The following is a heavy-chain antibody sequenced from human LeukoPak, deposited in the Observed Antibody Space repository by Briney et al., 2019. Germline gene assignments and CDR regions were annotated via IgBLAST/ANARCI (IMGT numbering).Heavy chain of an antibody. D-gene: IGHD3-22*01. Sequence: SETLSLTCTVSGGSISSYYWSWIRQPAGKGLEWIGRIYTTGSTNYNPSLKSRVTMSVDTSKYQFSLKLSSVTAADTAVYYCARDALHYYDSSGSYSDYWGQGTLVTVSS. V-gene: IGHV4-4*07. CDR2: IYTTGST. J-gene: IGHJ4*02. CDR1: GGSISSYY. CDR3: ARDALHYYDSSGSYSDY.